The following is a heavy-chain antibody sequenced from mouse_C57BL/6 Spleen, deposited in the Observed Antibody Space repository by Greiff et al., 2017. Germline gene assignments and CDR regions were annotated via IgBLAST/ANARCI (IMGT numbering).Heavy chain of an antibody. V-gene: IGHV5-4*01. J-gene: IGHJ4*01. CDR3: AREGLRQRYAMDY. D-gene: IGHD2-4*01. CDR1: GFTFSSYA. Sequence: EVHLVESGGGLVKPGGSLKLSCAASGFTFSSYAMSWVRQTPEKRLEWVATISDGGSYTYYPDNVKGRFTISRDNAKNNLYLQRSHLKSEDTAMYYCAREGLRQRYAMDYWGQGTSVTVSS. CDR2: ISDGGSYT.